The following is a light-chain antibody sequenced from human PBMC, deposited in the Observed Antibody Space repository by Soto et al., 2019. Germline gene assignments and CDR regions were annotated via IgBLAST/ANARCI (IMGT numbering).Light chain of an antibody. J-gene: IGLJ2*01. Sequence: QSVLTQPASVSGSPGQSITISCTGTSSDVGGYNYVSWYQQHPGKAPKLMIYDVSNRPSGVSNRFSGSKSGNTACLTISGLQAEDEADYYCSSYTSSSTLGVFGGGTKVTVL. CDR1: SSDVGGYNY. CDR3: SSYTSSSTLGV. CDR2: DVS. V-gene: IGLV2-14*01.